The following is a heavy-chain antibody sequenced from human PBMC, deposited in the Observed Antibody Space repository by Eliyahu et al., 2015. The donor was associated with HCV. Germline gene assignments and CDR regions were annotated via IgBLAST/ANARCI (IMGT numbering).Heavy chain of an antibody. CDR3: ARGYCSGGSCPGRYNWFDP. J-gene: IGHJ5*02. CDR2: INHSGST. CDR1: GGSFSGYY. D-gene: IGHD2-15*01. Sequence: QVQLQQWGAGLLKPSETLSLTCAVYGGSFSGYYWSWIRQPPGKGLEWIGEINHSGSTNYNPPLKSRVTISVDTSKNQFSLKLSSVTAADTAVYYCARGYCSGGSCPGRYNWFDPWGQGTLVTVSS. V-gene: IGHV4-34*01.